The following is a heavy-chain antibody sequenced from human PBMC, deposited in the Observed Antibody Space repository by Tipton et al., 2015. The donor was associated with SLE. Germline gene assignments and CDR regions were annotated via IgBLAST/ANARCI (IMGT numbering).Heavy chain of an antibody. CDR3: ARSYYYGSGSYSIFDY. J-gene: IGHJ4*02. CDR2: VNYVGNT. CDR1: GGSISSGGYS. D-gene: IGHD3-10*01. V-gene: IGHV4-30-2*03. Sequence: TLSLTCAVSGGSISSGGYSWSWIRQPPGKGLEWIGSVNYVGNTFYSPSLKSRLTMSLDTSKNQFSLMLTSVTAADTAVYYCARSYYYGSGSYSIFDYWGQGTLVTVSS.